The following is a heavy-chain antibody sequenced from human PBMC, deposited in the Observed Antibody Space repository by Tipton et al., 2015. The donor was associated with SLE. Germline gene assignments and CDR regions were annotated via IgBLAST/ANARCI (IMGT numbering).Heavy chain of an antibody. CDR2: VFYSGTT. V-gene: IGHV4-39*07. Sequence: GLVKPSETLSLTCTVSVASINSSSYYWAWIRQPPGKGLEWIGSVFYSGTTYYNPSLKSRVTISLDTSKNQFSLKVNSVTAADTAVYYCARHLGVIVAFEVWGQGTVLTVSS. D-gene: IGHD3-10*01. J-gene: IGHJ3*01. CDR3: ARHLGVIVAFEV. CDR1: VASINSSSYY.